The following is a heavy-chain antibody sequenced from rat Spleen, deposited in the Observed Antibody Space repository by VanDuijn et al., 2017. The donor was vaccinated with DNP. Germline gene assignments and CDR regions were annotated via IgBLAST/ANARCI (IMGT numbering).Heavy chain of an antibody. CDR2: TNYDGGST. Sequence: EVQLVESGGGLVQPGRSLKLSCAASGFTFSDYYMAWVRQTPTKGLEWVAYTNYDGGSTYNGDSVKGRFTISRDNAKSTLYLQMNSLRSEDMATYYCTRHVLPLRVWDYWGQGVMVTVSS. CDR3: TRHVLPLRVWDY. J-gene: IGHJ2*01. CDR1: GFTFSDYY. V-gene: IGHV5-22*01. D-gene: IGHD1-4*01.